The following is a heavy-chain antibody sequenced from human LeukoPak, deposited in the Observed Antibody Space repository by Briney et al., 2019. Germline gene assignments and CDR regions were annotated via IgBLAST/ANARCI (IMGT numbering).Heavy chain of an antibody. Sequence: SETLSLTCTVSGGSTSSSSYYWGWIRQPPGKGLEWIGSIYYSGSTYYNPSLKSRVTISVDTSKNQFSLKLSSVTAADTAVYYCASQRYYYERSNWFDPWGQGTLVTVSS. J-gene: IGHJ5*02. CDR3: ASQRYYYERSNWFDP. CDR1: GGSTSSSSYY. CDR2: IYYSGST. V-gene: IGHV4-39*01. D-gene: IGHD3-22*01.